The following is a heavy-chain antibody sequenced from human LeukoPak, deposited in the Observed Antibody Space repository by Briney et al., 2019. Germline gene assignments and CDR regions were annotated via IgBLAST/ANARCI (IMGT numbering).Heavy chain of an antibody. CDR2: IYSGGST. D-gene: IGHD3-22*01. CDR3: ARGIYDSSGLASYAFDI. CDR1: GFTVSSNY. V-gene: IGHV3-66*01. J-gene: IGHJ3*02. Sequence: GGSLRLSCAASGFTVSSNYMSWVREAPGKGLEWGSVIYSGGSTYYADSVKGRFTISRDNSKNTLYLQMNSLRAEDTAVYYCARGIYDSSGLASYAFDIWGQGTMVTVSS.